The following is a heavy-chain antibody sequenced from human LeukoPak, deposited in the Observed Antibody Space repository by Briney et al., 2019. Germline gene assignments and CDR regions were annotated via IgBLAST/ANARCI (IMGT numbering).Heavy chain of an antibody. D-gene: IGHD3-9*01. V-gene: IGHV1-69*04. CDR3: ARDDILTPDSYYYWGMDV. CDR1: GGTFITYA. CDR2: IFPILGIA. J-gene: IGHJ6*02. Sequence: SVTDSFMASGGTFITYAISWVRQAPGQGLEWMGRIFPILGIANYAQKFRGRVTITPEKSTRTAYMELSSLRSEDTAVYYCARDDILTPDSYYYWGMDVWGQGTTVTVSS.